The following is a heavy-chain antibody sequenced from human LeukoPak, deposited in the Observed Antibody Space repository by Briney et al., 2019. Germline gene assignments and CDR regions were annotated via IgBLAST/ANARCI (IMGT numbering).Heavy chain of an antibody. CDR3: AKDQDIVATRGLTD. Sequence: GGSLRLSCAASGFTFDDYAMHWVRQAPGKCLEWVSGISWNSGSIGYADSVKGRFTISRDNAKNSLYLQMNSLRAEDTALYYCAKDQDIVATRGLTDWGQGTLVTVSS. V-gene: IGHV3-9*01. CDR1: GFTFDDYA. CDR2: ISWNSGSI. D-gene: IGHD5-12*01. J-gene: IGHJ4*02.